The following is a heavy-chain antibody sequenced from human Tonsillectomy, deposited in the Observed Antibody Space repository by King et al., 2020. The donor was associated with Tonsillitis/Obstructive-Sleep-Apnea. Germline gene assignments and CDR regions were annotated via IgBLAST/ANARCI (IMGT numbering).Heavy chain of an antibody. D-gene: IGHD6-6*01. CDR3: ARGRIAARPPNWFDP. J-gene: IGHJ5*02. Sequence: VQLQESGPGLVKPSETLSLTCKVSGGVIISYYWSWIRQSPGRGLEWIGHIYYTGNTNYSPSLKSRVTMSVDTSKNQFSLRLSSVTAADTAVYYCARGRIAARPPNWFDPWAREPWSPSPQ. V-gene: IGHV4-59*01. CDR2: IYYTGNT. CDR1: GGVIISYY.